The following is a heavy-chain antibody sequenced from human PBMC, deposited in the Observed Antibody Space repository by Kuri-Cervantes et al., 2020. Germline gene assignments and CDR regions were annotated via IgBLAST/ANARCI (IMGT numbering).Heavy chain of an antibody. J-gene: IGHJ4*02. CDR2: ISAYNGNT. CDR3: ARAPYLVRGLTRPNFDY. Sequence: ASVKVSCKASGYTFTSYGISWVRQAPGQGLEWMGWISAYNGNTNYAQKLQGRVTMTTDTSTSTAYMELSSLRSEDTAVYYCARAPYLVRGLTRPNFDYWGQGTLVTVSS. V-gene: IGHV1-18*01. CDR1: GYTFTSYG. D-gene: IGHD3-10*01.